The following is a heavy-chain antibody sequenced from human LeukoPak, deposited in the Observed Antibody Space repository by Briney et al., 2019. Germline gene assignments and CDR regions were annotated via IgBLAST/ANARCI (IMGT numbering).Heavy chain of an antibody. CDR1: GFTFSSYG. CDR2: IRYDGSNK. D-gene: IGHD5-24*01. CDR3: AKGIRWLQSSAFDI. Sequence: PGGSLRLSCAASGFTFSSYGMHWVRQAPGKGLEWVAFIRYDGSNKYYADSVKGRFTISRDNSKNTLYLQMNSLRAEDTAVYYCAKGIRWLQSSAFDIWGQGTMVTVSS. V-gene: IGHV3-30*02. J-gene: IGHJ3*02.